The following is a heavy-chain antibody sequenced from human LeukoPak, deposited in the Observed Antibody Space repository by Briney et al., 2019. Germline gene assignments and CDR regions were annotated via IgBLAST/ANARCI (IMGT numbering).Heavy chain of an antibody. D-gene: IGHD5-24*01. Sequence: SETLSLTCAVYGGSFSRYYWSWIRQSPGKRLEWIAEIDHRGDTNYNPSVKSRVTISVDTSKNQFSLKARSLSAADTAVYYCSSGATISETGYFDFWGQGALVTVSS. V-gene: IGHV4-34*01. J-gene: IGHJ4*03. CDR1: GGSFSRYY. CDR2: IDHRGDT. CDR3: SSGATISETGYFDF.